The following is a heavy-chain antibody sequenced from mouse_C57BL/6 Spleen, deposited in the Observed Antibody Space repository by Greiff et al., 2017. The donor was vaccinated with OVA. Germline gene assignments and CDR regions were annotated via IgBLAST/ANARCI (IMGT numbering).Heavy chain of an antibody. CDR2: ISYDGSN. Sequence: EVQLQESGPGLVKPSQSLSLTCSVTGYSITSGYYWNWIRQFPGNKLEWMGYISYDGSNNYNPSLKNRISITRDTSKNQFFLKLNSVTTEDTATYYCASGGYYGSSYEYFDYWGQGTTLTVSS. V-gene: IGHV3-6*01. CDR3: ASGGYYGSSYEYFDY. D-gene: IGHD1-1*01. CDR1: GYSITSGYY. J-gene: IGHJ2*01.